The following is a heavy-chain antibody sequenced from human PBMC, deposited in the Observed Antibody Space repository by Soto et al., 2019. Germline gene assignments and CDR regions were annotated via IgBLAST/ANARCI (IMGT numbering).Heavy chain of an antibody. Sequence: EVQLLESGGGLVQPGGSLRLSCAASRFPFNSYAMSWVRQAPGKGLEWVSAISGNGGATYYAGSVKGRFTISRDNSKDTLYLQMNSLRAEDTAVYHCAKHLAAGDTRAFDIWGQGTMITVSS. D-gene: IGHD2-15*01. CDR2: ISGNGGAT. V-gene: IGHV3-23*01. J-gene: IGHJ3*02. CDR1: RFPFNSYA. CDR3: AKHLAAGDTRAFDI.